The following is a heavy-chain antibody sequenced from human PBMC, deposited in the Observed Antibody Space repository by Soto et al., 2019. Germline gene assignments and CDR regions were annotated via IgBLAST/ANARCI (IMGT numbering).Heavy chain of an antibody. Sequence: QVHLVESGGGVVQPGSSLRLSCAASEFTFRIFAMHWLRQSPGKGLEWVAVISYDGSRKADSVKGRFTVSRDNSWNTLYLQMNSLRAEDTARYYCARGDREDIDGVVGVRPGEYSMDVWGQGTTVTVSS. V-gene: IGHV3-30-3*01. CDR1: EFTFRIFA. CDR2: ISYDGSRK. CDR3: ARGDREDIDGVVGVRPGEYSMDV. J-gene: IGHJ6*02. D-gene: IGHD1-26*01.